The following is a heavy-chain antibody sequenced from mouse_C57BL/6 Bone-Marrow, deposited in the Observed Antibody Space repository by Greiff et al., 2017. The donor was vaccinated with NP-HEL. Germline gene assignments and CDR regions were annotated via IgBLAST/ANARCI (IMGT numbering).Heavy chain of an antibody. J-gene: IGHJ3*01. CDR1: GFTFSDFY. D-gene: IGHD3-2*02. CDR2: SRTKANDYTT. CDR3: ARDASSGYLAY. V-gene: IGHV7-1*01. Sequence: EVQLVESGGGLVQSGRSLRLSCATSGFTFSDFYMEWVRQAPGKGLEWIAASRTKANDYTTEYSASVKGRFIVSRDASQSILYLQMNALRAEDTAIYYCARDASSGYLAYWGQGTLVTVSA.